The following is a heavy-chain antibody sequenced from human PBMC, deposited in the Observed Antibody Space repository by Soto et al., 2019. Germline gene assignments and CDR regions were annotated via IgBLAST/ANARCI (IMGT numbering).Heavy chain of an antibody. Sequence: GASVKVSCKASGYTFTSYAMHWVRQAPGQRLEWMGGINAGNGNTKYSQKFQGRVTITRDTSASTAYMELSSLRSEDTAVYYCARVGSSGWYGDYFDYWGQGTLVTVSS. J-gene: IGHJ4*02. D-gene: IGHD6-19*01. V-gene: IGHV1-3*01. CDR2: INAGNGNT. CDR1: GYTFTSYA. CDR3: ARVGSSGWYGDYFDY.